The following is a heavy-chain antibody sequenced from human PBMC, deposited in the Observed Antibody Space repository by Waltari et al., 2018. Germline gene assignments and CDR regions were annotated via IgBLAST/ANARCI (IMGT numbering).Heavy chain of an antibody. J-gene: IGHJ4*02. CDR1: GGSFRGYY. D-gene: IGHD1-26*01. V-gene: IGHV3-15*01. CDR3: TTVYSGSY. CDR2: IKSKTDGGTT. Sequence: VQLQQWGAGLLKPSETLSLTCAVYGGSFRGYYWSWIRQPPGKGLEWIGRIKSKTDGGTTDYAAPVKGRFTISRDDSKNTLYLQMNSLKTEDTAVYYCTTVYSGSYWGQGTLVTVSS.